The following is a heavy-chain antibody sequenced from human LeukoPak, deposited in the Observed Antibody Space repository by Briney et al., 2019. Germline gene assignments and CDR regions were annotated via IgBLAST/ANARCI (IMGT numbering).Heavy chain of an antibody. D-gene: IGHD3-16*02. CDR1: GVSVGSAGYY. CDR3: ARSQSQSGSYRYYFAY. J-gene: IGHJ4*02. V-gene: IGHV4-61*08. Sequence: SETLSLTCSVSGVSVGSAGYYWTWIRQPPGKGLEWIGYVYYSENSNYNPILKSRVTMSLDPSNNQFSLKLSSVTAADTAVYYCARSQSQSGSYRYYFAYWGQGTLVAVSS. CDR2: VYYSENS.